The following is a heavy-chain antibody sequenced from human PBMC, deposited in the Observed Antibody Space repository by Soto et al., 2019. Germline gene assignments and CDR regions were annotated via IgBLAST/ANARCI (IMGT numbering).Heavy chain of an antibody. J-gene: IGHJ5*02. CDR1: GGSISSGGYS. CDR3: ARGSPKRYCSSTSCYLDWFDP. V-gene: IGHV4-30-2*01. D-gene: IGHD2-2*01. Sequence: KSSETLSLTCAVSGGSISSGGYSWSWIRQPPGKGLEWIGYIYHSGSTYYNPSLKSRVTISVDRSKNQFSLKLSSVTAADTAVYYCARGSPKRYCSSTSCYLDWFDPWGQGTLVTVSS. CDR2: IYHSGST.